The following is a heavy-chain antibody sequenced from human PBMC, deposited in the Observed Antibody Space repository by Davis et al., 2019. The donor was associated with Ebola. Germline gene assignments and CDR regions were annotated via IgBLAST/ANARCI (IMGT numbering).Heavy chain of an antibody. CDR2: INHSGST. Sequence: SETLSLTCAVYGGSFSGYYWSWIRQPPGKGLEWIGEINHSGSTNYNASLKSRLTISVDTSKNQYSLKLNSATAADTAVYYCARGGRYTNNWTVWLWGQGSLVTVSS. J-gene: IGHJ4*02. CDR3: ARGGRYTNNWTVWL. CDR1: GGSFSGYY. V-gene: IGHV4-34*01. D-gene: IGHD1-1*01.